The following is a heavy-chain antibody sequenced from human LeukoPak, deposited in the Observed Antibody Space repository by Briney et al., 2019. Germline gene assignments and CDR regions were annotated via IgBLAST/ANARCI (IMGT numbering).Heavy chain of an antibody. CDR2: IIPIFGTA. Sequence: ASVKVSCKASGGTFSSYAISWVRQAPGQGLEWMGGIIPIFGTANYAQKFQGRVTITADESTSTAYMELSSLRSEDTAVYYCASFSARGWNAKPYNWFDPWGQGTLVTVSS. J-gene: IGHJ5*02. D-gene: IGHD1-1*01. CDR1: GGTFSSYA. V-gene: IGHV1-69*13. CDR3: ASFSARGWNAKPYNWFDP.